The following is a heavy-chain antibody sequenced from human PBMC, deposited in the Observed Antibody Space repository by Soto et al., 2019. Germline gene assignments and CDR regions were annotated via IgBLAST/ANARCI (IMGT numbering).Heavy chain of an antibody. J-gene: IGHJ4*02. CDR3: ARSSITPRLFMYPFDY. CDR2: IYYDGNT. V-gene: IGHV4-39*01. CDR1: GGSITSSSHY. D-gene: IGHD6-6*01. Sequence: SETLSLTCTVSGGSITSSSHYWGWIRQPPGKGLECIGNIYYDGNTYYNPSLKSRVTISLDTSKNQFSLRLNSVTAADTAVYYCARSSITPRLFMYPFDYWGQGTLVTVS.